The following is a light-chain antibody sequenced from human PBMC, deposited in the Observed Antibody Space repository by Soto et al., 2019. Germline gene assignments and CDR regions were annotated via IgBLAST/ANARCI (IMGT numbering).Light chain of an antibody. CDR2: GNA. CDR1: STNIGAGYE. J-gene: IGLJ1*01. Sequence: SVLRQLGSVCRSRGQRVTISHTGNSTNIGAGYEVHWFQQLPGTAPKRLIYGNANRPSGVPDRFSGFKSATTASLATTGLQPHFDADYSCQTYNSSRSVLYVVGTGTKVTVL. V-gene: IGLV1-40*01. CDR3: QTYNSSRSVLYV.